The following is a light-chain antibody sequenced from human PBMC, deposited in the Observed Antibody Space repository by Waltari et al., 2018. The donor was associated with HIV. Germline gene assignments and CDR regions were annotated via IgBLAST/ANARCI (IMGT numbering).Light chain of an antibody. CDR1: NIGGES. Sequence: SFVLTQSPSMSVAPGETARIACGGNNIGGESVHWYQQKPGQAPVLVMYDDSDRPSGIPERFSGSNSKNTATLTISRVKAGDEADYYCQLWDSRGNHVVFGGGTKLTVL. V-gene: IGLV3-21*04. CDR2: DDS. CDR3: QLWDSRGNHVV. J-gene: IGLJ2*01.